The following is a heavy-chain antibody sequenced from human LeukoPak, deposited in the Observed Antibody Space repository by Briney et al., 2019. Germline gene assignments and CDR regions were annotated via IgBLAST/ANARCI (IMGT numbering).Heavy chain of an antibody. CDR1: GYTFTSYG. CDR2: ISAYNGNT. CDR3: ARGRNVDTAMVTGPDFDY. Sequence: GASVKVYCKASGYTFTSYGISWVRQAPGQGLEWMGWISAYNGNTNYAQKLQGRVTMTTDTSTSTAYMELRSLRSDDTAVYYCARGRNVDTAMVTGPDFDYWGQGTLVTVSS. V-gene: IGHV1-18*01. J-gene: IGHJ4*02. D-gene: IGHD5-18*01.